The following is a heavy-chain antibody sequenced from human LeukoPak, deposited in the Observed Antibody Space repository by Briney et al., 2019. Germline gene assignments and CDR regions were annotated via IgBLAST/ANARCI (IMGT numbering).Heavy chain of an antibody. Sequence: SETLSLTCTVSGGSISSYYWSWIRQPPGKGLEWLGYIYYSGSTNYNPSLKSRVTISVDTSKNQFSLKLSSVTAADTAVYYCATIGYCTRTTCPFNYYYYYMDVWGKGTTVTVSS. CDR2: IYYSGST. D-gene: IGHD2-2*01. V-gene: IGHV4-59*08. J-gene: IGHJ6*03. CDR1: GGSISSYY. CDR3: ATIGYCTRTTCPFNYYYYYMDV.